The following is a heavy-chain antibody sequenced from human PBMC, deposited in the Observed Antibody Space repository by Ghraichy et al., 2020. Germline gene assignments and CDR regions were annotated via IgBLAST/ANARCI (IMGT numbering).Heavy chain of an antibody. CDR1: GFTFSRYW. D-gene: IGHD5-18*01. V-gene: IGHV3-7*03. Sequence: LSLTCAASGFTFSRYWMSWVRQAPGKGLELVANIKEDGSEKYYVDSVKGRFIISRDNAKNSLYLQMNSLRAEDTALYYCARDPWIQEWLDWGQGTLVTVSS. J-gene: IGHJ4*02. CDR3: ARDPWIQEWLD. CDR2: IKEDGSEK.